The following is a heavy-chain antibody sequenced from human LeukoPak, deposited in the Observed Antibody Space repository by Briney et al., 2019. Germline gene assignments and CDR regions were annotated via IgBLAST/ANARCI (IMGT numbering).Heavy chain of an antibody. V-gene: IGHV1-8*01. D-gene: IGHD5-12*01. CDR3: ARGTGSWLRLTRWFDP. CDR1: GYTFTNYD. Sequence: EASVKVSCKASGYTFTNYDINWVRQATGQGLEWMGWMNPNSGNTDYAQKFQGRVTMTRNTPISTAYMELSSLVSEDTAVYYCARGTGSWLRLTRWFDPWGQGTLVTVSS. J-gene: IGHJ5*02. CDR2: MNPNSGNT.